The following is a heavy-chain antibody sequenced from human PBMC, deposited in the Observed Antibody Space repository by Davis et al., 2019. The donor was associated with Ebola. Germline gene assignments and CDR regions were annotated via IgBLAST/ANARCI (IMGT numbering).Heavy chain of an antibody. CDR3: ARGVYHFVSSYYYYIDV. V-gene: IGHV4-59*01. Sequence: PSETLSLTCTVSSGSITSNYWSWIRQPPGEGLEWIGHIYNSGSTNYNPSLKSRVIISLDTSQNQFSLRLSSVTAADTAMYYCARGVYHFVSSYYYYIDVWGKGTTVAVS. CDR2: IYNSGST. J-gene: IGHJ6*03. CDR1: SGSITSNY. D-gene: IGHD2-2*01.